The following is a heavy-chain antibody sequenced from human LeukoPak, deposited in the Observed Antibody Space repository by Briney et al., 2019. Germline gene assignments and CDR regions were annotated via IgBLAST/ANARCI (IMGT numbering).Heavy chain of an antibody. CDR3: ARQGTYYDKIYYFDY. D-gene: IGHD3-16*01. CDR1: GGSISYSTTY. V-gene: IGHV4-39*01. J-gene: IGHJ4*02. CDR2: IFYNGRT. Sequence: SETLSLTCTVSGGSISYSTTYWGWIRQPPGKGLEWIASIFYNGRTWSNPSLKSRVSISVDTSKNQFSLKVSAVTAADTAVYYCARQGTYYDKIYYFDYWGQGTLVTVSS.